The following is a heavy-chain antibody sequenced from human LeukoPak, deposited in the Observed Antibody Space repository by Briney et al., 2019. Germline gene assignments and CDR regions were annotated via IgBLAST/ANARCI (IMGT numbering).Heavy chain of an antibody. J-gene: IGHJ4*02. CDR3: ARGPGYYDSSGYRY. Sequence: SETLSLTCAVYGGSFSGYYWSWIRQPPGKGLEWIGEINHSGSTNYNPSLKSRVTISVETSKNQFSLKLSSVTAADTAVYYCARGPGYYDSSGYRYWGQGTLVTVSS. V-gene: IGHV4-34*01. CDR1: GGSFSGYY. D-gene: IGHD3-22*01. CDR2: INHSGST.